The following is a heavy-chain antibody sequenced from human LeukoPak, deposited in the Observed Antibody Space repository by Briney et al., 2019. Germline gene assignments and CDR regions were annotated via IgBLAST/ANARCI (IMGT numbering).Heavy chain of an antibody. J-gene: IGHJ6*03. V-gene: IGHV1-8*01. D-gene: IGHD6-6*01. CDR3: ARVTAARRDYYYMDV. CDR1: GYTFTCYD. Sequence: ASVKVSCKASGYTFTCYDINWVRQATGQGLEWMGWMNPNSGNTGYAQKFQGRVTMTRNTSISTAYMELSSLRSEDTAVYYCARVTAARRDYYYMDVWGKGTTVTVSS. CDR2: MNPNSGNT.